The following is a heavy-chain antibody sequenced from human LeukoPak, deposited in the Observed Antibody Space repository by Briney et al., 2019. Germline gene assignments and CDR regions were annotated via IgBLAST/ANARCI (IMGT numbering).Heavy chain of an antibody. CDR2: TYYRSKWYN. V-gene: IGHV6-1*01. J-gene: IGHJ3*02. CDR1: GDSVSSNSAA. CDR3: ARGACYSCAFAI. Sequence: SQTLSLTCAISGDSVSSNSAAWHWIRQSPSRGLEWLGRTYYRSKWYNDHAVSVKSRITINTDTSKNQFSLQLNSVTPDDTAVYYCARGACYSCAFAIWGQGTVVTVSS. D-gene: IGHD2-15*01.